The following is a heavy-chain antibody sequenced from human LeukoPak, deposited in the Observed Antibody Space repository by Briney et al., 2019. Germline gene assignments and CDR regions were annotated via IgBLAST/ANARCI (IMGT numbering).Heavy chain of an antibody. CDR2: IYYSGST. V-gene: IGHV4-39*07. J-gene: IGHJ4*02. CDR1: GGSISSSSYY. CDR3: ARDRHRNYPMYYFDY. Sequence: PSETLSLTCTVSGGSISSSSYYWGWIRQPPGKGLEWIGSIYYSGSTYYNPSLKSRVTISVDTSKNQFSLKLSSVTAADTAVYFCARDRHRNYPMYYFDYWGQGTLVTVSS. D-gene: IGHD1-14*01.